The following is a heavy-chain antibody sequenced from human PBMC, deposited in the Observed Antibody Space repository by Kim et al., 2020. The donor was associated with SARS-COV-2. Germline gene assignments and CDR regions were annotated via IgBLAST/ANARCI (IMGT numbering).Heavy chain of an antibody. CDR3: ARGGYDFLSGSPWDY. CDR2: ISYDGSNK. Sequence: GGSLRLSCAASGFTFSSNAMHWVRQAPGKGLEWVAVISYDGSNKYYADSVKGRFTISRDNSKNTLYLQMNSLRAEDTAVYYCARGGYDFLSGSPWDYWGQGTLVTVSS. CDR1: GFTFSSNA. V-gene: IGHV3-30-3*01. D-gene: IGHD3-3*01. J-gene: IGHJ4*02.